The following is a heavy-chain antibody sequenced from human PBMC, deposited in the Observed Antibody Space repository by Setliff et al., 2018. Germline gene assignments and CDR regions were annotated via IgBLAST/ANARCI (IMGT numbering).Heavy chain of an antibody. CDR2: INTNTGNP. Sequence: ASVKVSCKTSGYTFISYGINWVRQAPGQGLEWMGWINTNTGNPSYAQGFTGRFVFSLDTSVSTAYLQISSLKAEDTALYYCARASRFGTIKYRGDYYMDVWGKGTTVTVSS. V-gene: IGHV7-4-1*02. CDR1: GYTFISYG. J-gene: IGHJ6*03. CDR3: ARASRFGTIKYRGDYYMDV. D-gene: IGHD3-10*01.